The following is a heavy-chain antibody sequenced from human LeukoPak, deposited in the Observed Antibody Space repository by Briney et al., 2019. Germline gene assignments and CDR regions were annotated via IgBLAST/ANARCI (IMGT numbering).Heavy chain of an antibody. Sequence: GGSLRLSCAASGFTFSSYGMSWVRQAPGKGLEWVSAISGSGGSTYYADSVKGRFTISRDNSKNTLYLQMNSLRAEDTAVYYCAKAQHIVVVTATNWFDPGGQETRVTVSS. CDR3: AKAQHIVVVTATNWFDP. J-gene: IGHJ5*02. D-gene: IGHD2-21*02. CDR1: GFTFSSYG. CDR2: ISGSGGST. V-gene: IGHV3-23*01.